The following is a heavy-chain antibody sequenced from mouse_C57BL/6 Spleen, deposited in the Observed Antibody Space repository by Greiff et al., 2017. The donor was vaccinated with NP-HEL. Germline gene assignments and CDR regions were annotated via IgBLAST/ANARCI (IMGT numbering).Heavy chain of an antibody. CDR2: IHPNSGST. Sequence: QVQLQQPGAELVKPGASVKLSCKASGYTFTSYWMHWVKQRPGQGLEWIGMIHPNSGSTNYNEKFKSKATLTVDKSSSTAYMQLSSLTSEDSAVYYCARGDYGNFYYYAMDYWGQGTSVTVSS. D-gene: IGHD2-1*01. CDR3: ARGDYGNFYYYAMDY. J-gene: IGHJ4*01. CDR1: GYTFTSYW. V-gene: IGHV1-64*01.